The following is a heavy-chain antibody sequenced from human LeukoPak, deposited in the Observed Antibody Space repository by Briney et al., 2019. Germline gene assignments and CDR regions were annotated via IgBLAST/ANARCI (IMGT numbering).Heavy chain of an antibody. J-gene: IGHJ4*02. CDR2: INAGNGNT. V-gene: IGHV1-3*01. Sequence: GASVKVSCKASGYTFTSYAMHWVRQAPGQRLEWMGWINAGNGNTKYSQKFQGRVTINRDTSASTAYMELSSLRSEDTAVYYCASDGVAGIAAAGMLDYWGQGTLVTVSS. CDR1: GYTFTSYA. CDR3: ASDGVAGIAAAGMLDY. D-gene: IGHD6-13*01.